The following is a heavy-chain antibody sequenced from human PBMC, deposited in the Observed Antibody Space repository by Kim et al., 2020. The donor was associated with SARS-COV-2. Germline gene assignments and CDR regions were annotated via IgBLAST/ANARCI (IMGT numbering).Heavy chain of an antibody. Sequence: GGSLRLSCAASGFTFSSYSMNWVRQAPGKGLEWVSSISSSSYIYYADSVKGRFTISRDNAKNSLYLQMNSLRAEDTAVYYCARDDQVVASYYFDYWGQGTLVTVSS. D-gene: IGHD2-15*01. CDR3: ARDDQVVASYYFDY. CDR2: ISSSSYI. J-gene: IGHJ4*02. CDR1: GFTFSSYS. V-gene: IGHV3-21*01.